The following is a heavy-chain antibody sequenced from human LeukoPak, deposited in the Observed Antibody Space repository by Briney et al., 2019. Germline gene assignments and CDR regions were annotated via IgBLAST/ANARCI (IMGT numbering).Heavy chain of an antibody. CDR1: GYSISSDYY. Sequence: SETLSLTCTVSGYSISSDYYWRWIRQPPGKGLEWIGEINHSGSTNYNPSLKSRVTISVDTSKNQFSLKLSSVTAADTAVYYCARFVPARGTFSRTGNWFDPWGQGTLVTVSS. V-gene: IGHV4-38-2*02. CDR2: INHSGST. CDR3: ARFVPARGTFSRTGNWFDP. D-gene: IGHD2-2*01. J-gene: IGHJ5*02.